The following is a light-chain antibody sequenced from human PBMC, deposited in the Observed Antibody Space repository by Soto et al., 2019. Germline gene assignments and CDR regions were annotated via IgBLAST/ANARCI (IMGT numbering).Light chain of an antibody. J-gene: IGKJ1*01. Sequence: DIQMTQSPSSLSASVGDRVTITCRASHSISSYLNWYQQKPGKAPTLLIYAASSLQSGVPSRFSGSGSGTDFTLTISTLQPEDFATYDGQQSYSTPRTVGQGTKVESK. CDR3: QQSYSTPRT. V-gene: IGKV1-39*01. CDR2: AAS. CDR1: HSISSY.